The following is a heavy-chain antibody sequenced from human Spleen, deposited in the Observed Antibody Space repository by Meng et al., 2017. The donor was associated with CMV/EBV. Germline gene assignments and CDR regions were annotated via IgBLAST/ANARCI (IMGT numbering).Heavy chain of an antibody. J-gene: IGHJ1*01. CDR1: GFTFSSSW. CDR3: ARGEGDYYDSSGYFQH. Sequence: GESLKISCAASGFTFSSSWMHWVCQAPEKGLEWVADIKCDGSEKYYVDSVKGRLTISRDNAKNSLYLQVNSLRAEDMTVYYCARGEGDYYDSSGYFQHWGQGTLVTVSS. D-gene: IGHD3-22*01. CDR2: IKCDGSEK. V-gene: IGHV3-52*01.